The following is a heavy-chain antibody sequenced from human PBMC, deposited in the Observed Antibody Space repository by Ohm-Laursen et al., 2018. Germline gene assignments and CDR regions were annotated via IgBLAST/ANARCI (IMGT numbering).Heavy chain of an antibody. V-gene: IGHV3-23*01. CDR1: GFTFSSYA. J-gene: IGHJ6*02. CDR2: ISGSGGST. Sequence: GSLRLSCTASGFTFSSYAMSWVRQAPGKGLEWVSAISGSGGSTYYADSVKGRFTISRDNSKNTLYLQMNSLRAEDTAVYYCAKVMGHYYYYGMDVWGQGTTVTVSS. CDR3: AKVMGHYYYYGMDV. D-gene: IGHD1-26*01.